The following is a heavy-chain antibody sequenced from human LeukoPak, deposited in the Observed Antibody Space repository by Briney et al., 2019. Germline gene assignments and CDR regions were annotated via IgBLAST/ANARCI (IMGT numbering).Heavy chain of an antibody. J-gene: IGHJ5*02. CDR1: GFTFSGYP. CDR3: ATIQSYSGDCYSA. Sequence: PGGSLRLSCAASGFTFSGYPIHWVRQASGGGLEWVGRIDIKANSYVTHYAASVRGKFSISRDDLSSTAYLQMSSLKAEDTAVYYCATIQSYSGDCYSAWGQGTLVTVSS. V-gene: IGHV3-73*01. D-gene: IGHD2-21*02. CDR2: IDIKANSYVT.